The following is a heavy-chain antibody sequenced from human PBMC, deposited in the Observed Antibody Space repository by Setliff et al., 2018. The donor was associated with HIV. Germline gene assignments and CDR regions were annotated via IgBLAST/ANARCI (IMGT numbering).Heavy chain of an antibody. J-gene: IGHJ3*01. Sequence: GASVKVSCKAPGHTFISYHIHWVRQAPGQGLEWMGIINTRGDNKDYAQKFQGRLTMTKDTSPSTVYMQLSSLRSEDTAVYYCVRTIYEWGAFDVWGQGTMVTVSS. CDR3: VRTIYEWGAFDV. CDR1: GHTFISYH. V-gene: IGHV1-46*01. CDR2: INTRGDNK. D-gene: IGHD2-8*01.